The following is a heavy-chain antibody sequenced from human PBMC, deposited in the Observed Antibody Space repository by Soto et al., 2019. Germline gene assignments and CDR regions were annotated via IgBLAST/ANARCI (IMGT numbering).Heavy chain of an antibody. D-gene: IGHD4-17*01. CDR1: GYTFTSYY. J-gene: IGHJ4*02. V-gene: IGHV1-46*03. Sequence: GASVKVSCKASGYTFTSYYMHWVRQAPGQGLEWMGIINPSGGSTSYAQKFQGRVTMTRDTSTSTVYMELSSLRSEDTAVYYCARDLERPDYGDHIPPGQFDYWGQGTLVTVSS. CDR2: INPSGGST. CDR3: ARDLERPDYGDHIPPGQFDY.